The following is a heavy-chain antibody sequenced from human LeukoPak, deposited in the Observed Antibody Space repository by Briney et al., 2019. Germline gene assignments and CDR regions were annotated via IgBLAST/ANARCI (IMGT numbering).Heavy chain of an antibody. D-gene: IGHD6-13*01. Sequence: SETLSLTCAVYGGSFSGYYWSWLRQPPGKGLEWIGSIYHGGSTYYNPSLKSRVTISVDTSKNQFSLKLSSVTAADTAVYYCARLRIIAAAGWDFDYWGQGTLVTVSS. J-gene: IGHJ4*02. CDR2: IYHGGST. CDR1: GGSFSGYY. CDR3: ARLRIIAAAGWDFDY. V-gene: IGHV4-34*01.